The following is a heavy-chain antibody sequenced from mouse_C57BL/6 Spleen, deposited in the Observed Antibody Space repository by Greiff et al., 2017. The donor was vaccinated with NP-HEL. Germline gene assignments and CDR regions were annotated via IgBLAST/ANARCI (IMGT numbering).Heavy chain of an antibody. CDR3: ARKAYDYPRYFDV. CDR1: GYTFTSYW. J-gene: IGHJ1*03. D-gene: IGHD2-4*01. Sequence: VQLQQPGTELVKPGASVKLSCKASGYTFTSYWMHWVKQRPGQGLEWIGNINPSNGGTNYNEKFKSKATLTVDKSSSTAYMQLSSLTSEDSAVYYCARKAYDYPRYFDVWGTGTTVTVSS. V-gene: IGHV1-53*01. CDR2: INPSNGGT.